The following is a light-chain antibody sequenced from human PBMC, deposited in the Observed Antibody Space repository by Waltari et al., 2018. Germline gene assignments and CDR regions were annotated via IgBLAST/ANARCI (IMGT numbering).Light chain of an antibody. CDR2: EVS. CDR3: GSYAGTQKF. CDR1: SSDIGGHYY. Sequence: QSALTQPPSASGSPGQSVTIPCTGTSSDIGGHYYVSWYQQYPGQAPKLMIYEVSQRPSGVPDRFSGSKSGNTASLTVSGLQAEDEAYYYCGSYAGTQKFFGGGTKLTVL. J-gene: IGLJ2*01. V-gene: IGLV2-8*01.